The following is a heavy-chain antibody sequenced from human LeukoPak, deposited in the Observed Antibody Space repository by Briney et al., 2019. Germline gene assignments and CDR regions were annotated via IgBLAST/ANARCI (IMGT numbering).Heavy chain of an antibody. CDR3: ARHNLSSRTFDY. CDR2: IYYSGST. CDR1: GGSIGSGGYY. J-gene: IGHJ4*02. D-gene: IGHD6-13*01. Sequence: SQTLSLTCTVSGGSIGSGGYYWSWIRQHPGKGLEWIGYIYYSGSTNYNPSLKSRVSISVDTSKSQFSLRLSSVTAADTAVYYCARHNLSSRTFDYWGQGTLVTVSS. V-gene: IGHV4-31*03.